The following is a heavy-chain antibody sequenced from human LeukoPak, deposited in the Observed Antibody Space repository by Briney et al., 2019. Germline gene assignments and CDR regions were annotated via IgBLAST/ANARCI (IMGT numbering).Heavy chain of an antibody. J-gene: IGHJ4*02. Sequence: SETLSLTCTVSGGSLSSYYWSWIRQPPGKGLEWIGYIYYSGSTNYNPSLKSRVTISVDTSKNQFSLKLSSVTAADTAVYYCARLPRYYDPFDYWGQGTLVTVSS. CDR1: GGSLSSYY. CDR2: IYYSGST. D-gene: IGHD3-22*01. V-gene: IGHV4-59*08. CDR3: ARLPRYYDPFDY.